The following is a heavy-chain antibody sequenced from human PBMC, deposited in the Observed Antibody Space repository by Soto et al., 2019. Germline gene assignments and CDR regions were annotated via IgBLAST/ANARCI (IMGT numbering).Heavy chain of an antibody. CDR3: ARDRGYDAHDYYYNAMDV. CDR1: GFTFRTYT. V-gene: IGHV3-21*01. CDR2: IRGFSPYT. D-gene: IGHD3-10*01. Sequence: GGSLRLSCISSGFTFRTYTMNWVRQAPGKGLEWVSGIRGFSPYTFYAESVKGRFTVSRDNAKNSLDLQMDSLRAEDTAVYYCARDRGYDAHDYYYNAMDVWGQGTTVTVSS. J-gene: IGHJ6*02.